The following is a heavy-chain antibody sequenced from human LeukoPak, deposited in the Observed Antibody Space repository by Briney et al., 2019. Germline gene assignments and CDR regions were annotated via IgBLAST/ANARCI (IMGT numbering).Heavy chain of an antibody. Sequence: GGSLRLSCAASGFTFSNYGMHWARQAPGKGLEWVSAISGSGGSTYYADSVKGRFTISRDNSKNTLYLQMNSLRAEDTAVYYCAKDKIKSVFGTSCSDYWGQGTLVTVSS. CDR1: GFTFSNYG. CDR3: AKDKIKSVFGTSCSDY. V-gene: IGHV3-23*01. J-gene: IGHJ4*02. D-gene: IGHD2-2*01. CDR2: ISGSGGST.